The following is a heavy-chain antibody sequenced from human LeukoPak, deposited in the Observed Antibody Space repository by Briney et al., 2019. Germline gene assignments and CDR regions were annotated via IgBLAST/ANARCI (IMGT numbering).Heavy chain of an antibody. J-gene: IGHJ4*02. D-gene: IGHD4-11*01. CDR2: ISGSGGST. CDR1: GFSFSSSA. Sequence: GGSLRLSCAASGFSFSSSAMTWVRQAPGKGLEWVSAISGSGGSTYYADSVKGRFTISRDNSKNTLYLQMNSLRAEDTAVYYCAAVMTTVTTGQGSIDYWGQGTLVTVSS. V-gene: IGHV3-23*01. CDR3: AAVMTTVTTGQGSIDY.